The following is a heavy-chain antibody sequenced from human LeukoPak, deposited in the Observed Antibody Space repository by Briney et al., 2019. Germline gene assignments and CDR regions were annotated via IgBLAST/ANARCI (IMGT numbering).Heavy chain of an antibody. J-gene: IGHJ6*03. D-gene: IGHD3-10*01. CDR3: ARMDDYFGSGNYYNVINYYYMDV. Sequence: SETLSLTCAVSGYSISSGYYWGWIRQSPGKGLEWIGRIDRSGNTYYNPPLKSRVAISVDTSSNQFSLRLTSVTAADTAVYYCARMDDYFGSGNYYNVINYYYMDVWGKGTTATVS. V-gene: IGHV4-38-2*01. CDR1: GYSISSGYY. CDR2: IDRSGNT.